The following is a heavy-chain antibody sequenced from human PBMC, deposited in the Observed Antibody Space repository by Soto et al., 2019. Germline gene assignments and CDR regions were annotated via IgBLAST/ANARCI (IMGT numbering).Heavy chain of an antibody. Sequence: GGSLRLSCAASGFTFSSYGMHWVRQAPGKGLEWVAVISYDGSNKYYADSVKGRFTISRDNSKNTLYLQMNSLRAEDTAVYYCAKRDYYGSGSYYPLYYYYYGMDVWGQGTTVTAP. CDR1: GFTFSSYG. CDR3: AKRDYYGSGSYYPLYYYYYGMDV. D-gene: IGHD3-10*01. CDR2: ISYDGSNK. J-gene: IGHJ6*02. V-gene: IGHV3-30*18.